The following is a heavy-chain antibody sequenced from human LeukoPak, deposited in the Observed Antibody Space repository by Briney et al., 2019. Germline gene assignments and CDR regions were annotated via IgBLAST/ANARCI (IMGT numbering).Heavy chain of an antibody. J-gene: IGHJ5*02. D-gene: IGHD3-22*01. CDR3: ARGAYYYDSSGQGGWFDP. CDR1: GGSISSYY. Sequence: SETLSLTCTVSGGSISSYYWSWIRQPAGKGLEWIGRIYTSGSTNYNPSLKSRVTMSVDTSKNQFSLKLSSVTAADTAVYYCARGAYYYDSSGQGGWFDPWGQGTLVTVSS. CDR2: IYTSGST. V-gene: IGHV4-4*07.